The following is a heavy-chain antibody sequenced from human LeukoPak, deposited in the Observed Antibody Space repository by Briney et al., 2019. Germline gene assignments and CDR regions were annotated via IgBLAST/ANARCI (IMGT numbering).Heavy chain of an antibody. Sequence: PGGSLRLSCAASGFTFNNYAMNWVRQAQGKGLEWVSSISGGGETTYYADSAKGRFTISRDNSQNTLYLQMISLRAEDTAVYYCARDYTDYVGYFFFDYWGQGTLVTVSS. CDR1: GFTFNNYA. V-gene: IGHV3-23*01. J-gene: IGHJ4*02. CDR2: ISGGGETT. D-gene: IGHD4-11*01. CDR3: ARDYTDYVGYFFFDY.